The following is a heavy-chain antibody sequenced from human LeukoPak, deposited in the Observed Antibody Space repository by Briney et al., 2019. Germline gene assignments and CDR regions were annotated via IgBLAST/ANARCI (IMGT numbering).Heavy chain of an antibody. V-gene: IGHV3-30*04. CDR1: GFTFSSYA. CDR2: ISYDGSNK. Sequence: GGSLRLSCAASGFTFSSYAMHWVRQAPGKGLEWVAVISYDGSNKYYADSVKGRFTISRDNSKNTLYLQMNSLRAEDTAVYYCARDLSSIAATYWFDPWGQGTLVTVSS. D-gene: IGHD6-6*01. J-gene: IGHJ5*02. CDR3: ARDLSSIAATYWFDP.